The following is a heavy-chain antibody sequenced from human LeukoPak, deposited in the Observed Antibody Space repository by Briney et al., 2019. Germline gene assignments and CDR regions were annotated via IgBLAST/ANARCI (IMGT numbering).Heavy chain of an antibody. CDR2: ISSSGSTI. V-gene: IGHV3-48*03. J-gene: IGHJ3*02. CDR1: GFTFSSYE. CDR3: ARVATGDAFDI. Sequence: HAGGSLRLSCVASGFTFSSYEMNWVRQAPGKGLEWVSYISSSGSTIYYADSVKGRFTISRDNAKNSLYLQMNSLRAEDTAVYYCARVATGDAFDIWGQGTMVTVSS. D-gene: IGHD5-12*01.